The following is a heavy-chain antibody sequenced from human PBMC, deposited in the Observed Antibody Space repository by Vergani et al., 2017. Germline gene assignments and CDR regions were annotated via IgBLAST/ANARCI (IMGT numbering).Heavy chain of an antibody. Sequence: QVQLQESGPGLVKPSQTLSLTCTVSGGSISSGSYYWSWIRQPAGKGLEWIGRIYTSGSTNYNPSLKSRVTISVDTSKNQFSLKPSSVTAADTAVYYCARVTVGHWFDPWGQGTLVTVSS. D-gene: IGHD3-16*01. CDR2: IYTSGST. J-gene: IGHJ5*02. CDR3: ARVTVGHWFDP. V-gene: IGHV4-61*02. CDR1: GGSISSGSYY.